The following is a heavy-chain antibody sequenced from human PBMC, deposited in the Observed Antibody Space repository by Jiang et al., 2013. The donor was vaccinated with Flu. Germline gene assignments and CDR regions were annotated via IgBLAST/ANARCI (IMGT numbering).Heavy chain of an antibody. Sequence: GSGLVKPSGTLSLTCAVSGDSIRSPFYWGWIRQSPGRGLEWIGSIYWTGATYYNPSLQSRVTISLDTSKKQFSLRLTSVTAADTATYYCARRGHYYDSSGYDAFDIWGQGTMVSVSS. V-gene: IGHV4-38-2*01. CDR2: IYWTGAT. D-gene: IGHD3-22*01. CDR1: GDSIRSPFY. J-gene: IGHJ3*02. CDR3: ARRGHYYDSSGYDAFDI.